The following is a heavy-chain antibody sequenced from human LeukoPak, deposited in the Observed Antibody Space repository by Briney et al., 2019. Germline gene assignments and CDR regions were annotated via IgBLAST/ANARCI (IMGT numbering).Heavy chain of an antibody. D-gene: IGHD3-22*01. J-gene: IGHJ4*02. Sequence: GALRLSCAASGFTLSSYNMNWVRQAPGKGLEWVSSISSGSSYIYYADSMKGRFTISRDNAKSSLYLQMNSLRAEDTALCYCARGDYYDRKVLDYWGQGTLVTVSS. CDR1: GFTLSSYN. CDR3: ARGDYYDRKVLDY. V-gene: IGHV3-21*04. CDR2: ISSGSSYI.